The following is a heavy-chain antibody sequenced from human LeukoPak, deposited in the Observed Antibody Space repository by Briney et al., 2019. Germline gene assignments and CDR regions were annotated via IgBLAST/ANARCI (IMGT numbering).Heavy chain of an antibody. CDR3: ARTRSNPYSGSSGEFDY. D-gene: IGHD1-26*01. CDR2: IIPIFGTA. Sequence: ASVKVSCKASGGTFSSYAISWVRQAPGQGLEWMGGIIPIFGTANYAQKFQGRVTITTDESTSTAYMELSSLRSEDTAVYYCARTRSNPYSGSSGEFDYWGQGTLVTVSS. CDR1: GGTFSSYA. J-gene: IGHJ4*02. V-gene: IGHV1-69*05.